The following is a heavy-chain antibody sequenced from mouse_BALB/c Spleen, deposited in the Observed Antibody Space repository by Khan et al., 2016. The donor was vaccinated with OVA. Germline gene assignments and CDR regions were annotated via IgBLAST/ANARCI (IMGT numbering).Heavy chain of an antibody. CDR3: ARHSCYDGEFAY. J-gene: IGHJ3*01. D-gene: IGHD2-12*01. Sequence: EVKLMESGGGLVKRGGSLKLSCAASGFTFSSYYMSWVRQTPEKRLELVAAIKGNGVTTYYTDTVKGRFTISRDNAKNTLYLHMSSLKSEDTALYYCARHSCYDGEFAYWGQGTLVTVSA. CDR1: GFTFSSYY. V-gene: IGHV5-6-2*01. CDR2: IKGNGVTT.